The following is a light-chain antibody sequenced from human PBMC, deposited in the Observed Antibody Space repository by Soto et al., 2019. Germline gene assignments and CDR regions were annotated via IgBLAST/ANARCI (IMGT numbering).Light chain of an antibody. V-gene: IGKV1-33*01. CDR3: QHLDVAPYT. J-gene: IGKJ2*01. CDR1: HHVNKY. CDR2: DVS. Sequence: DIQMTQSPSSLSASVGDRVSITCQASHHVNKYLTWYQQKPGKAPNLLIYDVSKLKTGVASRFSGSGSGTQFTLTITNLQPEDFATYYCQHLDVAPYTFGQGTRLDIK.